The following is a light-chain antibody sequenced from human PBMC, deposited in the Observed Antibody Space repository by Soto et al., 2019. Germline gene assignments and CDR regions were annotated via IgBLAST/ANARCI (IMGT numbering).Light chain of an antibody. V-gene: IGKV3-15*01. Sequence: EMAMTQSRATLSVSPGERATLACRASQNLSRNLAWYQQQPGQAPRLLIFYASTRATGIPARFSGSGSGTDFTLTISSLQSEDFAVYYCQQYDKWPHTFGQGTKLEIK. CDR1: QNLSRN. J-gene: IGKJ2*01. CDR3: QQYDKWPHT. CDR2: YAS.